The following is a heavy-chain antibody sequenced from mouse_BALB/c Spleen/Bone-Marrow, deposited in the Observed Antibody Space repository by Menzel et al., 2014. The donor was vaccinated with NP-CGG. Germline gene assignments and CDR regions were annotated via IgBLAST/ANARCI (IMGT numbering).Heavy chain of an antibody. CDR1: GFTFSSYG. J-gene: IGHJ2*01. CDR3: ARQTYYDYDGYFDY. CDR2: ISSGGSYT. Sequence: EVKLVESGGDLVKPGGSLKLSCAASGFTFSSYGMSWVRQTPDKRLEWVATISSGGSYTYYPDSVKGRFTISRDNAKNTLYLQMSSLKSEYTAMYYCARQTYYDYDGYFDYWGQGTTLTVSS. D-gene: IGHD2-4*01. V-gene: IGHV5-6*01.